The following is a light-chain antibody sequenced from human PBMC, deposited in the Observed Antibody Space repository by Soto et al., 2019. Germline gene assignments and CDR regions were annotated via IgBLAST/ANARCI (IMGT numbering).Light chain of an antibody. Sequence: ETVMTQSPATLSVSPGEKATLSCRASQTIANKLAWYQQRPGQAPRLLIYGASTRATGIPARFSGSGSGTEFTLTISSLQSEDFAIYYCQQYNNWPPYTFGQGTNLEIK. CDR3: QQYNNWPPYT. CDR2: GAS. CDR1: QTIANK. J-gene: IGKJ2*01. V-gene: IGKV3-15*01.